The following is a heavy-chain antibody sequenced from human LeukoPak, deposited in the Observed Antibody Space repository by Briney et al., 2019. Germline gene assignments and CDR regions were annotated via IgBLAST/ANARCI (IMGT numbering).Heavy chain of an antibody. CDR1: GFTFSSYA. CDR2: ISYDGSNK. Sequence: PGGSLRLFCAASGFTFSSYAMHWVRQAPGKGLEWVAVISYDGSNKYYADSVKGRFTISRDNSKNTLYLQMNSLRAEDTAVYYCARDHPNCSGGSCYGPIDYWGQGTLVTVSS. V-gene: IGHV3-30*04. CDR3: ARDHPNCSGGSCYGPIDY. J-gene: IGHJ4*02. D-gene: IGHD2-15*01.